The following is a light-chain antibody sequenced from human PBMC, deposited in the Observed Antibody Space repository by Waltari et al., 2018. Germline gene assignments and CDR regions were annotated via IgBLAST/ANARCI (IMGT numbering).Light chain of an antibody. CDR3: QAWDSSFYV. J-gene: IGLJ1*01. CDR2: QDS. Sequence: SYDLTQPPSVSVSPGQTASITCPGDKLGDKYACWYQQKPGQSPVLVIYQDSKRPSGIPERFSGSNSGNTATLTISGTQAMDEADYYCQAWDSSFYVFGTGTKVTVL. CDR1: KLGDKY. V-gene: IGLV3-1*01.